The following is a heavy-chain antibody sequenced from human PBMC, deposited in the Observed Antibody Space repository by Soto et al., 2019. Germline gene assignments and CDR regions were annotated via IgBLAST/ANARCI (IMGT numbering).Heavy chain of an antibody. Sequence: QITLKESGPTLVKPTQTLTLTCTFSGFSLSTSGVGVGWIRQPPGKALEWLALIYWDDDKRYSPSLKSRLTITKDTYKNQVVLTMTNMDPMDTATYYCAHRPSYCSGGSCYAGFDYWGQGTLVTVSS. J-gene: IGHJ4*02. CDR3: AHRPSYCSGGSCYAGFDY. D-gene: IGHD2-15*01. V-gene: IGHV2-5*02. CDR1: GFSLSTSGVG. CDR2: IYWDDDK.